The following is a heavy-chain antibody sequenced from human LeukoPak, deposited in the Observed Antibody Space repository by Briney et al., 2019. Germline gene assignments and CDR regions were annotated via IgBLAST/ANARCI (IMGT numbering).Heavy chain of an antibody. J-gene: IGHJ1*01. CDR2: INEDGSEK. Sequence: GGSLRLSYEAAGFIFRNYWMGWVRQAPGKGLEWVANINEDGSEKYYVDSVKGRFTISRDNAKNSLYLRMNILRAEDTAVFYCLSGPGHCGQGTLVTVSS. CDR1: GFIFRNYW. V-gene: IGHV3-7*01. CDR3: LSGPGH.